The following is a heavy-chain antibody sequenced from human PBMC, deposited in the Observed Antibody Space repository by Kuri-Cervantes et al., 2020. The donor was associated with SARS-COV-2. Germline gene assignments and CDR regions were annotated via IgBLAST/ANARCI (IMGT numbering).Heavy chain of an antibody. D-gene: IGHD1-26*01. J-gene: IGHJ3*02. CDR2: MNPNSGNT. V-gene: IGHV1-8*01. CDR3: ASPITLLGGAFDI. CDR1: GGSFASYD. Sequence: ASVKVSCKASGGSFASYDINWVRQATGQGLEWIGWMNPNSGNTGYAQKLQGRVTMTRNTSISTAYMALSSLRSEDTAVYYCASPITLLGGAFDIWGQGTMVTVSS.